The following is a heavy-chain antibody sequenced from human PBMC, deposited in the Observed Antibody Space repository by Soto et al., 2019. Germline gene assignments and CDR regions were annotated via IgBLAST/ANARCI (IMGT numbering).Heavy chain of an antibody. CDR1: GGSISSGGYY. CDR3: ARGVEGGYYYGMDV. J-gene: IGHJ6*02. D-gene: IGHD1-1*01. V-gene: IGHV4-31*03. CDR2: IYYSGST. Sequence: SETLSLTCTVSGGSISSGGYYWSWIRQHPGKGLEWIGYIYYSGSTYYTPSLKSRVTRSVDTSKNQFSLKLSSVTAADTAVYYCARGVEGGYYYGMDVWGQGTTVTVSS.